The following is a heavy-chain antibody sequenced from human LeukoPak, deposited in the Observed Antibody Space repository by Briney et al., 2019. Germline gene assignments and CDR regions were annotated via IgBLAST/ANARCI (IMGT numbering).Heavy chain of an antibody. Sequence: SVKVSFKASGGTFLGGTFNNYAIHGVRQAPGQGLEWMGRMIPTLCIANQPQKFHNRGTSTAEESWTTAYMEMSSGRSEDTAVYYCAREACREMGVMWPSLGGQDCRYDYWGQGTLVTVSS. D-gene: IGHD3-16*01. CDR1: GGTFLGGTFNNYA. CDR2: MIPTLCIA. CDR3: AREACREMGVMWPSLGGQDCRYDY. V-gene: IGHV1-69*04. J-gene: IGHJ4*02.